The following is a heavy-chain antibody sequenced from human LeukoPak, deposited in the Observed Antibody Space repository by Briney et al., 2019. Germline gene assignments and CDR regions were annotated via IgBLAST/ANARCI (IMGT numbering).Heavy chain of an antibody. J-gene: IGHJ4*02. CDR1: GFTFSSYA. V-gene: IGHV3-23*01. CDR2: LIGSGGST. CDR3: AKEYLLDYDRAFDY. D-gene: IGHD3/OR15-3a*01. Sequence: PGRSLRLSCAASGFTFSSYAMSWVRQAPGKGLERVSALIGSGGSTYYADSVRGRFTISRDNSKNTLYLQMNSLGAEDTAVYYCAKEYLLDYDRAFDYWGQGTLVTVSS.